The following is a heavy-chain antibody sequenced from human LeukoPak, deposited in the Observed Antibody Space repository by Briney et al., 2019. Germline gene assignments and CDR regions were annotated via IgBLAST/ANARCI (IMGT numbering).Heavy chain of an antibody. CDR3: ARDRGSYYYYYMDV. D-gene: IGHD1-26*01. Sequence: ASVKVSCKASGYTFTSYAMHWVRQAPGQRLEWMGWINAGNGNTKYSQEFQGRVTITRDTSASTAYMELSSLRSEDMAVNYCARDRGSYYYYYMDVWGKGTTVTISS. CDR2: INAGNGNT. J-gene: IGHJ6*03. CDR1: GYTFTSYA. V-gene: IGHV1-3*03.